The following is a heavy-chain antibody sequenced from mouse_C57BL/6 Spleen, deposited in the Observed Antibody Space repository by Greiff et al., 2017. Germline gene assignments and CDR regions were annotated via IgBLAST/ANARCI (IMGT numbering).Heavy chain of an antibody. Sequence: VQLKESGGGLVKPGGSLKLSCAASGFPFSDYGMHWVRQAPETGLEWVAYISSGSSTIYYADTVKGRFTISRDKAKNTLFLQRTSLRSEDTAMYYCVRNDYDYGGQGTTLTVSS. J-gene: IGHJ2*01. CDR3: VRNDYDY. V-gene: IGHV5-17*01. CDR2: ISSGSSTI. D-gene: IGHD2-4*01. CDR1: GFPFSDYG.